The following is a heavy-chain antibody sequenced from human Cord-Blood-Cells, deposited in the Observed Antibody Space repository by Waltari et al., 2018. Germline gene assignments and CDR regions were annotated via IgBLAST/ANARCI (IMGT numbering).Heavy chain of an antibody. J-gene: IGHJ4*02. CDR2: KKQEGSEK. V-gene: IGHV3-7*01. CDR1: GFTFSSYW. Sequence: EVQLVESGGGLVQPGGSLRLSCAASGFTFSSYWMSWVRQETGKGVEWVANKKQEGSEKDYVDSVKGRFTISRDNAKNSLYLQMNSLRAEDTAVYYCARESDYWGQGTLVTVSS. CDR3: ARESDY.